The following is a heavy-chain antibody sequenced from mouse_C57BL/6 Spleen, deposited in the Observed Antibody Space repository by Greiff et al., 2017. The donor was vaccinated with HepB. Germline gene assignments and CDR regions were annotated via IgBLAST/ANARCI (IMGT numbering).Heavy chain of an antibody. Sequence: VQLQQSGAELVKPGASVKLSCKASGYTFTSYWMHWVKQRLGRGLEWIGRIDPNSGGTKYNEKFKSKATLTVDKPSSTAYMQLRSLTSEDSAVYYCASSGVPNRGNLDYWGQGTTLTVSS. CDR2: IDPNSGGT. CDR1: GYTFTSYW. D-gene: IGHD3-2*02. CDR3: ASSGVPNRGNLDY. V-gene: IGHV1-72*01. J-gene: IGHJ2*01.